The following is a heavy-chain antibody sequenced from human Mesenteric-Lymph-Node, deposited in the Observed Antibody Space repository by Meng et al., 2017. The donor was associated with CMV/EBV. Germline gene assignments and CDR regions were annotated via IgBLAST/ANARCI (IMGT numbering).Heavy chain of an antibody. CDR1: GGSFSGYY. Sequence: VRSDQWAAGLLKPSEPLSVTGAVYGGSFSGYYWNWIRQSPEKGLEWIGEINHSGSTTYNPSFTSRIIISVDTSTNQISLNMSSVTAADTAVYYCARGSSYDILTGYFDYWGQGALVTVSS. J-gene: IGHJ4*02. V-gene: IGHV4-34*01. CDR3: ARGSSYDILTGYFDY. CDR2: INHSGST. D-gene: IGHD3-9*01.